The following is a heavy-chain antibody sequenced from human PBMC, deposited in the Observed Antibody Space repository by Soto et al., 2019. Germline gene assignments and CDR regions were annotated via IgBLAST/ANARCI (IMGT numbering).Heavy chain of an antibody. CDR3: VKNSGGFNT. CDR2: IDGSGGII. V-gene: IGHV3-23*01. J-gene: IGHJ5*02. D-gene: IGHD3-10*01. CDR1: GFAVGTTD. Sequence: QLLQSGGGLVQPGGSLTLSCASSGFAVGTTDMSWVRQAPGEGVGWISTIDGSGGIIYYADSVKGRFTISRDNSRNTVYLQMNSLRGDDTALYYCVKNSGGFNTWGQGALVTVSS.